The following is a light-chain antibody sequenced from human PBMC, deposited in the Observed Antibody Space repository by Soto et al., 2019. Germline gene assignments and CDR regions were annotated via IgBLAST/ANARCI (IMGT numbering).Light chain of an antibody. CDR2: GAS. V-gene: IGKV3-15*01. CDR1: QSVSSN. CDR3: QQYNNWPPSYT. J-gene: IGKJ2*01. Sequence: EIVMTQSPATLSVSPGERATLSCRASQSVSSNLAWYQQKPGQAPRLLIYGASTRSTCIPARFSGSGSGTEFTPTISSLQSEDFAVYYCQQYNNWPPSYTFGQGTKLEIK.